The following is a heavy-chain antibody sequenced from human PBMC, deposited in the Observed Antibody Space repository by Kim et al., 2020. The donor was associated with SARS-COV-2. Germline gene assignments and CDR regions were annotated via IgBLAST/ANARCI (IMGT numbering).Heavy chain of an antibody. D-gene: IGHD6-19*01. CDR3: ARCRRSGLYYIDF. Sequence: SETLSLTCTVSGDSISTSSDYWGWIRQPPGKGLKWIGSVYSSGSTYYNPSLKSRVTVSVDTSKSQFSLRLTSVTATDTAVYYCARCRRSGLYYIDFWGQGTQVTVSS. CDR2: VYSSGST. J-gene: IGHJ4*02. CDR1: GDSISTSSDY. V-gene: IGHV4-39*01.